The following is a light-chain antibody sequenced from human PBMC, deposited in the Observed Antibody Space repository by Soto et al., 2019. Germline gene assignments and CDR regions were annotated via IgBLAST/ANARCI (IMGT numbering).Light chain of an antibody. Sequence: QSALTQPRSVSGSPGQSVTISCTGTSSDVGGYNYVSWYQQHPGKAPKLMIYDVSKRPSGVPDRFSGSKSVNTASLTISGIQAEDEADYYFCSYAGSYTYVLGNWTKLTVL. V-gene: IGLV2-11*01. CDR1: SSDVGGYNY. J-gene: IGLJ1*01. CDR2: DVS. CDR3: CSYAGSYTYV.